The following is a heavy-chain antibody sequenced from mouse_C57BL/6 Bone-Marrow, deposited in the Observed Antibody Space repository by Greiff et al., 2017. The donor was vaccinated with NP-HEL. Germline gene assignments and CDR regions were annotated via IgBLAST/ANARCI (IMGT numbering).Heavy chain of an antibody. CDR2: INPNNGGT. J-gene: IGHJ1*03. D-gene: IGHD1-1*01. Sequence: VQLQQSGPELVKPGASVKIPCKASGYTFTDYNMDWVKQSHGKSLEWIGDINPNNGGTIYNQKFKGKATLTVDKSSSTAYMELRSLTSEDTAVYYCARASPNYYGRRYFDVWGTGTTVTVSS. CDR3: ARASPNYYGRRYFDV. CDR1: GYTFTDYN. V-gene: IGHV1-18*01.